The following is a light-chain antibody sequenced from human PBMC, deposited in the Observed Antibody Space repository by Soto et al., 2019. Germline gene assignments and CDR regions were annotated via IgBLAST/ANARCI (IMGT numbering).Light chain of an antibody. CDR1: QSISIF. V-gene: IGKV1-39*01. Sequence: DIQMTQSPSSLSASVGDRVTITCRASQSISIFLNWYQQKPGKAPKLLIYAASSLQSGVPSRFSGSGSGTDFTLTISSLQPEDCATYYCHQTDSIPETFGQGTKVEIK. CDR2: AAS. CDR3: HQTDSIPET. J-gene: IGKJ1*01.